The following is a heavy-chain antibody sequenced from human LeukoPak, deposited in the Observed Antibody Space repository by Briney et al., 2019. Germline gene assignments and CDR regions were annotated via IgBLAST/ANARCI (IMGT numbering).Heavy chain of an antibody. CDR1: GFTFSTYS. D-gene: IGHD3-10*02. CDR3: AELGITMIGGV. CDR2: ISSSGSTI. V-gene: IGHV3-48*04. J-gene: IGHJ6*04. Sequence: PGGSLRLSCVASGFTFSTYSMNWVRQAPGKGLEWVSYISSSGSTIYYADSVKGRFTISRDNAKNSLYLQTNSLRAEDTAVYYCAELGITMIGGVWGKGTTVTVSS.